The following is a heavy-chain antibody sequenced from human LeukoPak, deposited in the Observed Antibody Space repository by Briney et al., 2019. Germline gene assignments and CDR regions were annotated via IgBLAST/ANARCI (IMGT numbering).Heavy chain of an antibody. Sequence: GGSLRLFCAASGFTFSSYVMRWLRQARGKGLEWASAMRGRGGSTYDGGARKGRFTIFRDNSKIALYLQMNTLRAQDTAVYDWAKKTIAGAGPFDYWGQGTLVTVSS. CDR1: GFTFSSYV. CDR3: AKKTIAGAGPFDY. V-gene: IGHV3-23*01. D-gene: IGHD6-19*01. CDR2: MRGRGGST. J-gene: IGHJ4*02.